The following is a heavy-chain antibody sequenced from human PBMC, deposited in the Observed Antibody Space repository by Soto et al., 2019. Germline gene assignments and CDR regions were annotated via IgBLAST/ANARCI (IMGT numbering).Heavy chain of an antibody. CDR2: INSDGSST. J-gene: IGHJ6*02. D-gene: IGHD2-21*02. CDR3: AREKEVVTAMHWLYYYYYGMDV. Sequence: GGSLRLSCAASGFTFSSYWMHWVRQAPGKGLVWVSRINSDGSSTSYADSVKGRFTISRDNAKNTLYLQMNSLRAEDTAVYYCAREKEVVTAMHWLYYYYYGMDVWGQGTTVTVSS. V-gene: IGHV3-74*01. CDR1: GFTFSSYW.